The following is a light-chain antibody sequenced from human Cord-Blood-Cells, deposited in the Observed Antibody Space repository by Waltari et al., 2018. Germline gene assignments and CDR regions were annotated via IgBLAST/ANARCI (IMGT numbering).Light chain of an antibody. CDR2: GAS. Sequence: DIVLPQSPGTLSLSPGERATLSCRASQSVSSSYLAWYQQKPGQAPRLLIYGASSRATGIPDRFSGSGSGTDFTLTISRLEPEDFAVYYCQQYGSSPCTFGQGTKLEIK. J-gene: IGKJ2*02. CDR3: QQYGSSPCT. CDR1: QSVSSSY. V-gene: IGKV3-20*01.